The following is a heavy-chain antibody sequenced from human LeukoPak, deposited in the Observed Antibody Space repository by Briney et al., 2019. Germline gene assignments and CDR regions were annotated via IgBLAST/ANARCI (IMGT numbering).Heavy chain of an antibody. CDR3: ARDLGTTFDY. CDR1: GGSISSYY. Sequence: SETLPLTCTVSGGSISSYYWSWIRQPPGKGLEWIGYIYYSGSTNYNPSLKSRVTISVDTSKNQFSLKLSSVTAADTAVYYCARDLGTTFDYWGQGTLVTVSS. CDR2: IYYSGST. V-gene: IGHV4-59*01. J-gene: IGHJ4*02. D-gene: IGHD1-7*01.